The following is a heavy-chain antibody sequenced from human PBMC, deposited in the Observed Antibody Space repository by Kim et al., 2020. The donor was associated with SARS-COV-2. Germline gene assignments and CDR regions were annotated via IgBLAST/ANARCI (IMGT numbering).Heavy chain of an antibody. V-gene: IGHV3-48*03. Sequence: GGSLRLSCAASGFTFSSYEMNWVRQAPGKGLEWVSYISSSSSTTYYADSVKGRFTISRDNAKNSLYLQMNSLRAEDTAVYYCARANLGRIYSSSSLGLNWVGPWGQGTLVTLS. CDR1: GFTFSSYE. D-gene: IGHD6-6*01. CDR3: ARANLGRIYSSSSLGLNWVGP. CDR2: ISSSSSTT. J-gene: IGHJ5*02.